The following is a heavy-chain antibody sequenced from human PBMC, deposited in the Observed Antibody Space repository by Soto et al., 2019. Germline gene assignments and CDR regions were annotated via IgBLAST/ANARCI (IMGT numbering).Heavy chain of an antibody. CDR3: AKSLGIRPY. V-gene: IGHV3-23*01. CDR1: GFNFNNYA. Sequence: GGSLRLSCATSGFNFNNYAMSWVRQAPGERLEWVSFISSSGGTTYSADSVKGRFTISRDNSRNTLYLQMNSLGAEDTAVYYCAKSLGIRPYWGLGTLVTVSS. J-gene: IGHJ4*02. CDR2: ISSSGGTT.